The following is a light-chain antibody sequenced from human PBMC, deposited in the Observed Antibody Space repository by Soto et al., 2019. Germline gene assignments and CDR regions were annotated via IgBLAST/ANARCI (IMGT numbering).Light chain of an antibody. V-gene: IGKV3-20*01. Sequence: EILWTQSPGTLSLSPGERATLSCRASQSGSSTHLAWDQQRPGQSPMLLLYDASTRATGIHHMFSGSGSGTDFTLTISKLDPDDFAVYYCLQFGTSPRCPFGPGPKGEI. CDR1: QSGSSTH. CDR3: LQFGTSPRCP. J-gene: IGKJ3*01. CDR2: DAS.